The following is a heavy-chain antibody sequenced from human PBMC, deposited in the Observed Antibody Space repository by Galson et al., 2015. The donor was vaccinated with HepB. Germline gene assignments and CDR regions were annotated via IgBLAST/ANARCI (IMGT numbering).Heavy chain of an antibody. J-gene: IGHJ5*02. Sequence: SVKVSCKASGGTFSSYAISWVRQAPGQGLEWMGGIIPIFGTANYAQKFQGRVTITADESTSTAYMELSSLRSEDTAVYYCAIYCSSTSCHPIDPWGQGTLVTVSS. CDR1: GGTFSSYA. D-gene: IGHD2-2*01. CDR3: AIYCSSTSCHPIDP. CDR2: IIPIFGTA. V-gene: IGHV1-69*13.